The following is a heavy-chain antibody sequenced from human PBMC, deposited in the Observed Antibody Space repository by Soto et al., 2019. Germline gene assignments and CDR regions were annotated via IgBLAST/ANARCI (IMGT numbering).Heavy chain of an antibody. CDR1: GGSISSSSYY. Sequence: LSLTCTVSGGSISSSSYYWGWIRQPPGKGLEWIGSIYYSGSTYYNPSLKSRVTISVDTSKNQFSLKLSSVTAADTAVYYCARLSYYYGMDVWGQGATVTVSS. CDR3: ARLSYYYGMDV. J-gene: IGHJ6*02. CDR2: IYYSGST. V-gene: IGHV4-39*01.